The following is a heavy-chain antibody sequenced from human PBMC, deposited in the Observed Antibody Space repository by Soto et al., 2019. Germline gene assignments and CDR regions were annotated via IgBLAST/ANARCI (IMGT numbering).Heavy chain of an antibody. D-gene: IGHD3-3*01. V-gene: IGHV3-30-3*01. CDR2: ISYDGSNK. CDR3: ARDRWGFLEWLRRYYYYGMDV. Sequence: PGGSLRLSCAASGFTFSSYAMHWVRQAPGKGLEWVAVISYDGSNKYYADSVKGRFTISRDNSKNTLYLQMNSLRAEDTAVYYCARDRWGFLEWLRRYYYYGMDVWGQGTTVTVSS. J-gene: IGHJ6*02. CDR1: GFTFSSYA.